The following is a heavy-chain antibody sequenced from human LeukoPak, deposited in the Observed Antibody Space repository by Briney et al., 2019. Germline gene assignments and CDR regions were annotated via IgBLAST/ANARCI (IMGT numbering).Heavy chain of an antibody. CDR3: AKWASYDFWSGHYKSHFDS. Sequence: GGSLRLSCVVSGFTFKNYAMSWVRQAPGKGLECVSSIRDSGNGTDYADSVKGRFTVSRDNSKNTLYLHMNTLSAEDTAVYYCAKWASYDFWSGHYKSHFDSWGQGTLVTVSP. CDR1: GFTFKNYA. V-gene: IGHV3-23*01. CDR2: IRDSGNGT. J-gene: IGHJ4*02. D-gene: IGHD3-3*01.